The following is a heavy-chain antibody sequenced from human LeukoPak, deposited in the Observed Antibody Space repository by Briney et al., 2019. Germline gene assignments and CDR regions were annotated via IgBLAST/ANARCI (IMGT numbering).Heavy chain of an antibody. D-gene: IGHD6-13*01. CDR3: ARDIGSSSRVWFDP. CDR1: GYSFTAYY. V-gene: IGHV1-2*02. Sequence: ASVTVSCQASGYSFTAYYMHWVRQAPGQGLEWMGWINPNSGGTNRAQKFKGRVTMTKDTSISTAHMELSRLRSDYTAVYYCARDIGSSSRVWFDPWGEGTLVTVSS. CDR2: INPNSGGT. J-gene: IGHJ5*02.